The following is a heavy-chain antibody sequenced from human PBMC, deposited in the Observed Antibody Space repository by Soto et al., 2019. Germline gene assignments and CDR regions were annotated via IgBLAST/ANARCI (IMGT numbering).Heavy chain of an antibody. J-gene: IGHJ3*02. V-gene: IGHV3-23*01. Sequence: EVQLLESGEAWYSLGGSLRLSCEASGFTFSNYAMSWVRQAPGKGLQWVSAISGSGGSTYYADSVKGRFTISRDNSKSTLYLQMNSLRAEDTAVYYCAKAGNLEAFDIWGQGTMVTVSS. CDR1: GFTFSNYA. CDR2: ISGSGGST. CDR3: AKAGNLEAFDI.